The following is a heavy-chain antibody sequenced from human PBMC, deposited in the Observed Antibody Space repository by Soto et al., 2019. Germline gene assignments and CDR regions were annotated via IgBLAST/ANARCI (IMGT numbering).Heavy chain of an antibody. V-gene: IGHV3-21*01. D-gene: IGHD2-2*01. CDR3: AIDVVVVPADINWCDP. Sequence: EVQLVESGGGLVKPGGSLRLSCAASGFTFSSYSMNWVRQAPGKGLEWVSSISSRSSYIYYADSVKGRFTTSRDNAKNLLYLQMNSLRGEDTAVYYCAIDVVVVPADINWCDPWGQGTLVTVYS. CDR1: GFTFSSYS. J-gene: IGHJ5*02. CDR2: ISSRSSYI.